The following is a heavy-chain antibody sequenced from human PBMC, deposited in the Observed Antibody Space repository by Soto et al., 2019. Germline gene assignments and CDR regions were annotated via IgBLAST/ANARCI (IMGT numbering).Heavy chain of an antibody. J-gene: IGHJ4*02. CDR3: ANHMVRGVIPVFDY. CDR2: INHSGST. CDR1: GGSFSGYY. V-gene: IGHV4-34*01. D-gene: IGHD3-10*01. Sequence: QVQLQQWGAGLLKPSETLSLTCAVYGGSFSGYYWSWTRQPPGKGLEWIGEINHSGSTNYNPSLKSRVTISVDTSKNQFSLKLSSVTAADTAVYYCANHMVRGVIPVFDYWGQGTLVTVSS.